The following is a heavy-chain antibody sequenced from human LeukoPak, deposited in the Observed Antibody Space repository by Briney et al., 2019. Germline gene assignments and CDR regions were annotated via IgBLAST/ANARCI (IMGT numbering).Heavy chain of an antibody. J-gene: IGHJ6*03. CDR2: IYTSGST. Sequence: SQTLSLTCNVSGGSISSGSYYWSWIRQPARKGLEWIGRIYTSGSTNYNPSLESRVTMSVDTSKNHFSLKLTSVTAADTGVYFCGRGDYYYYYMDVWGKGTTVTVSS. CDR3: GRGDYYYYYMDV. V-gene: IGHV4-61*02. CDR1: GGSISSGSYY. D-gene: IGHD2-21*01.